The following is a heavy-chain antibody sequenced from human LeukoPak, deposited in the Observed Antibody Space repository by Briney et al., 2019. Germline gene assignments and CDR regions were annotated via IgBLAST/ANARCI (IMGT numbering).Heavy chain of an antibody. D-gene: IGHD2-2*02. CDR2: ISGSGGST. Sequence: GGSLRLSCAASGFTFSGYAMSWVRQAPGKGLEWVSAISGSGGSTYYADSVKGRFTISRDNSKNTLYLQMNSLRAEDTAVYYCAKDIVVVPAAIPGYFDYWGQGTLVTVSS. J-gene: IGHJ4*02. CDR1: GFTFSGYA. V-gene: IGHV3-23*01. CDR3: AKDIVVVPAAIPGYFDY.